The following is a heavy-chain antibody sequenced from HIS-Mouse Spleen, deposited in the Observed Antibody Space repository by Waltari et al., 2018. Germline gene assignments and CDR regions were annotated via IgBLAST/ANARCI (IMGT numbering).Heavy chain of an antibody. D-gene: IGHD6-13*01. J-gene: IGHJ2*01. CDR2: IYYSGST. CDR1: GGSISSRSYY. CDR3: AREIPYSSSWYDWYFDL. Sequence: QLQLQESGPGLVKPSETLSLTCTVSGGSISSRSYYWGWIRQPPGKGLEWIGSIYYSGSTYYNPSLKSRVTISVDTSKNQFSLKLSSVTAADTAVYYCAREIPYSSSWYDWYFDLWGRGTLATVSS. V-gene: IGHV4-39*07.